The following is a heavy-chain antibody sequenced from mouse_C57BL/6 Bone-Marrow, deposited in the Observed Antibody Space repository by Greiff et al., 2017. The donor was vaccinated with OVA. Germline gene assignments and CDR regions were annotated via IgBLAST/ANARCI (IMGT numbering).Heavy chain of an antibody. J-gene: IGHJ4*01. Sequence: VQLKQSGPELVKPGASVKMSCKASGYTFTDYNMHWVKQSHGKSLEWIGYINPNNGGTSYNQTFKGKATLTVNQSSSTAYMELRSLTSEASAVYYWARPYYYGSSLFYAMDYWGQGTSVTVSS. D-gene: IGHD1-1*01. CDR1: GYTFTDYN. CDR3: ARPYYYGSSLFYAMDY. V-gene: IGHV1-22*01. CDR2: INPNNGGT.